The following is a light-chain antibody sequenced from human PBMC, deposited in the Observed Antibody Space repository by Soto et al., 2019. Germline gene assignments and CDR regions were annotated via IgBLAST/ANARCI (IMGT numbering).Light chain of an antibody. CDR1: NIGSKS. Sequence: SYELTQPPSVSVAPGQTARITCGGNNIGSKSVHWYQQKPGQAPVLVVYDDSDRPSGLPERFSGSNSGNTATLTISGVEAGDEADYYCQVWDSSSDHVVFGGGTKLTVL. CDR2: DDS. CDR3: QVWDSSSDHVV. J-gene: IGLJ2*01. V-gene: IGLV3-21*02.